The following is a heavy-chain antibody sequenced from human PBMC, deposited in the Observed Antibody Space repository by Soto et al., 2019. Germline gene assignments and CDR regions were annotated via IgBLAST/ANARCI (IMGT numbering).Heavy chain of an antibody. CDR2: INPNSGGT. CDR3: ARGVRITIFGVVIPQSNWFDP. J-gene: IGHJ5*02. CDR1: GYTFTGYY. Sequence: ASVKVSCKASGYTFTGYYMHWVRQAPGQGLEWMGWINPNSGGTNYAQKFQGWVTMTRDTSISTAHMELSRLRSDDTAVYYCARGVRITIFGVVIPQSNWFDPWGQGTLVTVSS. D-gene: IGHD3-3*01. V-gene: IGHV1-2*04.